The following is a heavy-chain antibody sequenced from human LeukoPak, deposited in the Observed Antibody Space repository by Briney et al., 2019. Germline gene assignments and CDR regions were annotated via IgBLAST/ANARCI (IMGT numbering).Heavy chain of an antibody. CDR2: ISYDGSNK. CDR3: ATDSRGLGAFDI. Sequence: PGGSLRLSCAASGFTFSSYAMHWVRQAPGKGLEWVAVISYDGSNKYYADSVKGRFTISRDNSKNTLYLQMNSLRAEDTAVYYCATDSRGLGAFDIWGQGTMVTVSS. D-gene: IGHD6-19*01. J-gene: IGHJ3*02. V-gene: IGHV3-30-3*01. CDR1: GFTFSSYA.